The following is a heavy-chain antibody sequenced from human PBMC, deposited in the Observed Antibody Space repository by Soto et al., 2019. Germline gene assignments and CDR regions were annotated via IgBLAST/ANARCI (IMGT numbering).Heavy chain of an antibody. D-gene: IGHD6-13*01. CDR2: IGGSGVTT. J-gene: IGHJ5*01. Sequence: GGSLRLSFAASGFTFSNYAMTWVRQAPGKGLEWVSGIGGSGVTTYYADSVKGRFTISRNNARNSLYLQMDSLRAEDTAIYYCARSAHGYTSSWFDSWGQGTLVTVSS. V-gene: IGHV3-23*01. CDR1: GFTFSNYA. CDR3: ARSAHGYTSSWFDS.